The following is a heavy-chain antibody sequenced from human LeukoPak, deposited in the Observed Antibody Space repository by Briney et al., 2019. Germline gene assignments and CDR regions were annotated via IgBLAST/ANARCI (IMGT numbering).Heavy chain of an antibody. Sequence: ASVKVSCKASGYTFTSYGISWVRQAPGQGLEWMGWISAYNGNTNYAQKLQGRVTMTTDTSTSTAYMELRSLGSDGTAVYYCARSPSGSGWFDPWGQGTLVTVSS. V-gene: IGHV1-18*01. CDR3: ARSPSGSGWFDP. CDR1: GYTFTSYG. D-gene: IGHD3-22*01. J-gene: IGHJ5*02. CDR2: ISAYNGNT.